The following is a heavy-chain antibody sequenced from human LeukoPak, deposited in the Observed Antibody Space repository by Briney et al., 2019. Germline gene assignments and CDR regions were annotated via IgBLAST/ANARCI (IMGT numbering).Heavy chain of an antibody. CDR3: AKIGGYFDY. CDR1: GFTFRSNS. CDR2: ITGTGENT. D-gene: IGHD3-10*01. J-gene: IGHJ4*02. V-gene: IGHV3-23*01. Sequence: GGSLRLSCAASGFTFRSNSMSWVRQAPGKGLEWVSAITGTGENTYYADFVKGRFTISRDNSNNTLCLQMNSLRAEDTAVYYCAKIGGYFDYWGQGTLVTVSS.